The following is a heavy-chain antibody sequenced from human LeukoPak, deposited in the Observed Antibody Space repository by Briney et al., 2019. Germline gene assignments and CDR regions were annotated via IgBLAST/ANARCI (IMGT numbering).Heavy chain of an antibody. CDR1: GGSISSYC. Sequence: SETLSLTCTVSGGSISSYCWSWLRQPPGQGLGWVGHIYFSGSTNYNPSLKSRLTISVDTSKTQFSLKLSSVTAADTAVLYCASHVPNYYDSSGYYSLEHWGQGTLVTVSS. D-gene: IGHD3-22*01. CDR2: IYFSGST. CDR3: ASHVPNYYDSSGYYSLEH. J-gene: IGHJ1*01. V-gene: IGHV4-59*08.